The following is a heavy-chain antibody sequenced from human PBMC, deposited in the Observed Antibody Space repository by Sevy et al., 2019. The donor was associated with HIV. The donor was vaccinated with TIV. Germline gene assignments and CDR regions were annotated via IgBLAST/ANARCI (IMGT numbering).Heavy chain of an antibody. V-gene: IGHV4-34*01. Sequence: SETLSLTCAVYGGSFSGYYWSWIRQPPGKGLEWIGAINHSGSTNYNPSLKSRVTISVDTSKNQFSLKLSSVTAADTAVYYCARGAEIAVAGTAYFDYWGQGTLVTVSS. J-gene: IGHJ4*02. CDR3: ARGAEIAVAGTAYFDY. D-gene: IGHD6-19*01. CDR2: INHSGST. CDR1: GGSFSGYY.